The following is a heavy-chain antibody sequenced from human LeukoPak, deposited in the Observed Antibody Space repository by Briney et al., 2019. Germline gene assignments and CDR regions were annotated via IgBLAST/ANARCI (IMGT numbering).Heavy chain of an antibody. CDR3: ARGQKVNDFWSGYRGLYFDY. V-gene: IGHV4-34*01. D-gene: IGHD3-3*01. Sequence: PSETLSLTCAVYGGSFSGYYWSWIRQPPGKGLEWIGEINHSGSTNYNPSLKSRVTISVDTSKNQFSLKLSSVTAADTAVYYCARGQKVNDFWSGYRGLYFDYWGQGTLVTVSS. CDR2: INHSGST. CDR1: GGSFSGYY. J-gene: IGHJ4*02.